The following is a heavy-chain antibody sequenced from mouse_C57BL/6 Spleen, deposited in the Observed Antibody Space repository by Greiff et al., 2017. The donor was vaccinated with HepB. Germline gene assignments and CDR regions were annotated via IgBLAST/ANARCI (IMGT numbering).Heavy chain of an antibody. CDR3: ALYYDYSAWFAY. V-gene: IGHV1-4*01. CDR2: INPSSGYT. J-gene: IGHJ3*01. Sequence: QVQLQQSGAELARPGASVKMSCKASGYTFTSYTMHWVKQRPGQGLEWIGYINPSSGYTKYNQKFKDKATLTADKSSSTAYMQLSSLTSEDSAVYYCALYYDYSAWFAYWGQGTLVTVSA. D-gene: IGHD2-4*01. CDR1: GYTFTSYT.